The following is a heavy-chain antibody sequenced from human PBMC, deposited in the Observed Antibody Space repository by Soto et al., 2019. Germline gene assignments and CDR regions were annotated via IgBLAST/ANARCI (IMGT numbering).Heavy chain of an antibody. D-gene: IGHD3-22*01. CDR1: GGTFSSYA. V-gene: IGHV1-69*13. J-gene: IGHJ4*02. CDR3: ARDSISATSYYDSSGYYGGFDY. CDR2: IIPIFGTA. Sequence: SVKVSCKASGGTFSSYAISWVRQAPGQGLEWMGGIIPIFGTANYAQKFQGRVTITADESTSTAYMELSSLRSEDTAVYYCARDSISATSYYDSSGYYGGFDYWGQGTLVTVS.